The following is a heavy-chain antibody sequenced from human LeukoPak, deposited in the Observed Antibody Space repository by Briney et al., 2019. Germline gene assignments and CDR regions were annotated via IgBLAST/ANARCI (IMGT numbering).Heavy chain of an antibody. J-gene: IGHJ6*02. D-gene: IGHD2-15*01. CDR3: ARDAGSLEGYCSGGSCYSGKAGTRYGMDV. CDR1: GFTLSSYS. CDR2: ISSSSSTI. Sequence: GGSLRLSCAASGFTLSSYSMNWVRQAPGKGLEWVSYISSSSSTIYYADSVKGRFTISRDNAKNSLYLQMNSLRAEDTAVYYCARDAGSLEGYCSGGSCYSGKAGTRYGMDVWGQGTTVTVSS. V-gene: IGHV3-48*04.